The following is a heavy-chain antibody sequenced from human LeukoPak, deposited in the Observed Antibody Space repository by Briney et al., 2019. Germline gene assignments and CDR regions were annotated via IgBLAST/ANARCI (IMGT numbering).Heavy chain of an antibody. CDR1: GGTFSSYA. CDR3: ARDSSSSFIYYYGMDV. V-gene: IGHV1-69*04. D-gene: IGHD6-6*01. Sequence: SVKVSCKASGGTFSSYAISWVRQAPGQGLGWMGRIIPILGIANYAQKFQGRVTITADKSTSTAYMELSSLRSEDTAVYYCARDSSSSFIYYYGMDVWGQGTTVTVSS. CDR2: IIPILGIA. J-gene: IGHJ6*02.